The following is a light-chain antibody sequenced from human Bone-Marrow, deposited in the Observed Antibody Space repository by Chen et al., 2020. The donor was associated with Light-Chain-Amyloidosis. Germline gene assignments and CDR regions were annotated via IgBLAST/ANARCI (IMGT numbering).Light chain of an antibody. CDR3: QSADSSGTYEVI. CDR2: RDT. J-gene: IGLJ2*01. Sequence: SSELPQPPSVPVSPGQPARITCSGDDLPTKYAYWYQQKPGQAPVLVIHRDTERPSGISERFSGSSSGTTATLTISGVQAEDEADYHCQSADSSGTYEVIFGGGTKLTVL. V-gene: IGLV3-25*03. CDR1: DLPTKY.